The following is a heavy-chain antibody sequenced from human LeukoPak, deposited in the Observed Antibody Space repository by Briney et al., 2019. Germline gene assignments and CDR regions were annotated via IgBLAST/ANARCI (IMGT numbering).Heavy chain of an antibody. J-gene: IGHJ6*02. D-gene: IGHD3-3*01. CDR1: GFTFSSYA. V-gene: IGHV3-23*01. CDR3: ARGPRYYDFWSGYYSLYYYYGMDV. CDR2: ISGSGGST. Sequence: GGSLRLSCAASGFTFSSYAMSWVRQAPGKGLEWVSAISGSGGSTYYADSVKGRFTISRDNSKNTLYLQMNSLRAEDTAVYYCARGPRYYDFWSGYYSLYYYYGMDVWGQGTTVTVSS.